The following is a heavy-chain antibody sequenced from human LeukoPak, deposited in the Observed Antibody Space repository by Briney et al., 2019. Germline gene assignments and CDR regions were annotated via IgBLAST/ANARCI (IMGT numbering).Heavy chain of an antibody. CDR1: GFTFGSYW. J-gene: IGHJ4*02. CDR3: ARAGYCSGGSCYFDY. CDR2: INTDGSST. D-gene: IGHD2-15*01. V-gene: IGHV3-74*01. Sequence: RGSLRLSCAASGFTFGSYWMHWVRQAPGKGLVWVSRINTDGSSTSDADSVRGRVTISRDNAKNTLYLQMNSLSAEDTAVYYCARAGYCSGGSCYFDYWGQGTQVFVSS.